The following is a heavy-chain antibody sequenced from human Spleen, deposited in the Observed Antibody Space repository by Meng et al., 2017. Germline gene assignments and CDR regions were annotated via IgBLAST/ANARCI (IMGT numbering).Heavy chain of an antibody. V-gene: IGHV4-39*07. CDR2: FYYTGSA. CDR3: ARGKWQLNYGMVG. Sequence: SETLSLTCTVSGDSFNGNEYHWGWIRQPPGKGLEWIATFYYTGSAYYNPSLKSRVTVSVDTSKNQCSLRVKSVTAADTDVYCCARGKWQLNYGMVGWGPGITVTGAS. D-gene: IGHD4-23*01. CDR1: GDSFNGNEYH. J-gene: IGHJ6*02.